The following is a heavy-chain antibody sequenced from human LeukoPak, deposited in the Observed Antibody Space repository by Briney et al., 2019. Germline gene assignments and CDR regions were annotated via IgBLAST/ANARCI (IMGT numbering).Heavy chain of an antibody. CDR2: IYSDGNT. D-gene: IGHD1-26*01. CDR1: GFTVSSNY. V-gene: IGHV3-53*01. Sequence: PGGSLRLSCAASGFTVSSNYINWVRQAPGKGLEWVSVIYSDGNTYYTDSVKGRFTISRDNSKNTLFLQMNSLRAEDTAVYYCATSLGATTAFDYWGQGTLDTVSS. J-gene: IGHJ4*02. CDR3: ATSLGATTAFDY.